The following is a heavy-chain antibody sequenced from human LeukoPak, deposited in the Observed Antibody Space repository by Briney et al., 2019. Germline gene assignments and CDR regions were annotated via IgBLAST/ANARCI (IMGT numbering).Heavy chain of an antibody. Sequence: GESLKISFKGPGYSFTNYWIVLVRQMPGKGMEWMGIIYPGYSDTRYSPSFQGQVTISADKSIRTAYLPESSLTASHTPLYYCARLPRGGSYNYFDYWGRGTLVTVSS. CDR1: GYSFTNYW. D-gene: IGHD1-26*01. J-gene: IGHJ4*02. CDR3: ARLPRGGSYNYFDY. V-gene: IGHV5-51*01. CDR2: IYPGYSDT.